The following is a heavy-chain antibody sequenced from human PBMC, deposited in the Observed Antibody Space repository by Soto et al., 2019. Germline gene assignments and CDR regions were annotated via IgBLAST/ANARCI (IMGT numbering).Heavy chain of an antibody. Sequence: QVQLVQSGAEVKQPGASVKVSCKASGFTFSRYYMHWVRQAPGQGLEWMGLINPSGVSTNYAQKFQGRVTLTRDTSTSTVSMELSSLRSEDTAVYYCARDNRESNSWWFDPWGQGTLVTVSS. D-gene: IGHD1-1*01. CDR2: INPSGVST. CDR1: GFTFSRYY. V-gene: IGHV1-46*01. CDR3: ARDNRESNSWWFDP. J-gene: IGHJ5*02.